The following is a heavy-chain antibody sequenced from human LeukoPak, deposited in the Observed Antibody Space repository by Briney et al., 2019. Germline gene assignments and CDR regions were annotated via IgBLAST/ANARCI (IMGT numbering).Heavy chain of an antibody. CDR2: IYTSGST. CDR3: ARRVRSADYRLDY. Sequence: PSETLSLTCTVSGGSINSASYYWSWIRQPAGKGLEWIGRIYTSGSTKYNPSLKSRVTISLDASKSQFYLKLNSVTAADTAVYYCARRVRSADYRLDYWGQGTLVTVSS. V-gene: IGHV4-61*02. D-gene: IGHD4-11*01. CDR1: GGSINSASYY. J-gene: IGHJ4*02.